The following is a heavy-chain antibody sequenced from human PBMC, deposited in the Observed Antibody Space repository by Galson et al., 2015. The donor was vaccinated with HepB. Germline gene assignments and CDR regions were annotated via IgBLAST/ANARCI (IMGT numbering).Heavy chain of an antibody. V-gene: IGHV1-69*04. D-gene: IGHD3-10*01. CDR2: IIPILGIA. Sequence: SVKVSCKASGGTFSSYAISWVRQTPGQGLEWMGRIIPILGIANYAQKFQGRVTITADKSTSTAYMELSSLRSEDTAVYYCARGSYYKALDAFDIWGQGTMVTVSS. CDR1: GGTFSSYA. J-gene: IGHJ3*02. CDR3: ARGSYYKALDAFDI.